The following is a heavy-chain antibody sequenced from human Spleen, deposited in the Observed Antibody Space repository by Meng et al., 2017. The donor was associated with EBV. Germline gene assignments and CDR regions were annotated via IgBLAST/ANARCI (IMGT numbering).Heavy chain of an antibody. CDR1: GDSISSFYY. CDR2: VHYTGST. Sequence: QLRRRESGPGQVKPSEPLSLTCTVSGDSISSFYYWGWIRQPPGRGLEWIGSVHYTGSTYYSPSLKSRVTESVDTSKNQFSLRLTSVTAADTAVYYCARPFPSWQSPRLDPFGAWGQGTLVTVSS. J-gene: IGHJ5*02. D-gene: IGHD6-19*01. CDR3: ARPFPSWQSPRLDPFGA. V-gene: IGHV4-39*01.